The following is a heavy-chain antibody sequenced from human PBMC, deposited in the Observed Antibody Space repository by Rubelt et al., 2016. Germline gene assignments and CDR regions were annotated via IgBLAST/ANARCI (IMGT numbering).Heavy chain of an antibody. J-gene: IGHJ4*02. Sequence: EVQLVQSGAEVKKPGESLRISCKGSEYNFTTYWISWVRQTPGKGLEWMGRIDPSDSYINYSPSFQGHVTISADKSISTAYLQWSSLKASDTAMYYCGRGNSWYPLWGQGTLVTVSS. CDR3: GRGNSWYPL. V-gene: IGHV5-10-1*03. D-gene: IGHD6-13*01. CDR1: EYNFTTYW. CDR2: IDPSDSYI.